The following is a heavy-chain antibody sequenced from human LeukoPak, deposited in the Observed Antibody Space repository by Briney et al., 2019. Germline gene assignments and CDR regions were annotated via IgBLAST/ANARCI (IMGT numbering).Heavy chain of an antibody. D-gene: IGHD3-3*01. Sequence: GGSLRLSCAASGFTFSSYWMSWVRQAPGKGLEWVANIKQDGSEKYYVDSVKGRFTISRDNAKNSLYLQMNSLRAEDTAVYYCARDWSHYYYYMDVWGKGTTVTVSS. CDR2: IKQDGSEK. CDR1: GFTFSSYW. J-gene: IGHJ6*03. CDR3: ARDWSHYYYYMDV. V-gene: IGHV3-7*01.